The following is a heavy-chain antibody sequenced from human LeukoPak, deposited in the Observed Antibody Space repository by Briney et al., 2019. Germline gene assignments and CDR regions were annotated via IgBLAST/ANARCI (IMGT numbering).Heavy chain of an antibody. J-gene: IGHJ4*02. D-gene: IGHD4-17*01. V-gene: IGHV3-21*01. CDR1: GFAFSSYR. CDR2: ISSSSEYI. Sequence: GSLRLSCAASGFAFSSYRMNWVRQAPGKGLEWVSSISSSSEYIFYADSVKGRFTISRDNAKNSLYLQMNSLSAEDTAVYYCARFETVTPELDDYWGQGTLVTVSS. CDR3: ARFETVTPELDDY.